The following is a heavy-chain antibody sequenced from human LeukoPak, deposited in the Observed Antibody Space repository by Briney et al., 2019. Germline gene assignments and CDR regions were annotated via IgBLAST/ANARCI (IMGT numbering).Heavy chain of an antibody. D-gene: IGHD1-14*01. CDR3: GREILEPGKTLTY. J-gene: IGHJ4*02. CDR2: TLYDGTMA. V-gene: IGHV3-30*04. Sequence: PGGSLRLSCAASGFISSDYSLHWVRQAPGKGLEWVAVTLYDGTMAYYADSVKGRFIISRDNAKNTLYLQMNSLRVEDTAVYYCGREILEPGKTLTYWGQGSLITVSS. CDR1: GFISSDYS.